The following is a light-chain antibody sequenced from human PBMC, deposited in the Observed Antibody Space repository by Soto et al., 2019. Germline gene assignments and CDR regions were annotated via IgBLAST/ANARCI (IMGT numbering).Light chain of an antibody. J-gene: IGKJ4*01. CDR3: QQLNSYPPT. CDR1: QGISSY. CDR2: SPS. V-gene: IGKV1-9*01. Sequence: IQLTQSPSSLSASVGDRVTITCRASQGISSYLAWFQQVPGKAPKLLIYSPSTLQSGVPSRFSGSGSGTDFTLTISSLQPEDFATYYCQQLNSYPPTFGGGTKVDIK.